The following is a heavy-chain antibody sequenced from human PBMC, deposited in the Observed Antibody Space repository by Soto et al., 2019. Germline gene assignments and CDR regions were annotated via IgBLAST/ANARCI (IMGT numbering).Heavy chain of an antibody. CDR3: ARGGIH. CDR2: ISGSGTT. D-gene: IGHD3-16*01. J-gene: IGHJ4*02. CDR1: GYTFNSHE. V-gene: IGHV3-48*03. Sequence: EVLLVESGGGSRQPGGSLRLSCVASGYTFNSHEMNWVRQAPGKGLEWISSISGSGTTNYAESVKGRFTISRDNAHKSLFLEMKDLRVEDTALYYCARGGIHWGQGTLVTVSS.